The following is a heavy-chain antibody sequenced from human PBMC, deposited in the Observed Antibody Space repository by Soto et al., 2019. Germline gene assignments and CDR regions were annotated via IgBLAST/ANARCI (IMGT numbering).Heavy chain of an antibody. D-gene: IGHD2-15*01. CDR3: ARDSLVGTYYYYGMDV. CDR2: ISSSSSYI. Sequence: EVQLVESGGGLVKPGGSLRLSCAASGFTFSSYSMNWVRQAPGKGLEWVSSISSSSSYIYYADSVKGLFTISRDNAKNSLYLQMNSLRAEDTAVYYCARDSLVGTYYYYGMDVWGQGTTVTVSS. J-gene: IGHJ6*02. V-gene: IGHV3-21*01. CDR1: GFTFSSYS.